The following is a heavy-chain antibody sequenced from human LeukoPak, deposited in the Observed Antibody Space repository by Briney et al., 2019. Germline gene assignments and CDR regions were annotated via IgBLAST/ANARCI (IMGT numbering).Heavy chain of an antibody. J-gene: IGHJ4*02. Sequence: GGSLRLSCAASGFTFSSYGMHWVRQAPGKGLEWVAVISYDGSNKYYADSVKGRFTISRDNSKNTLYLQMNSLRAEDTVVYYCAKDSSSFLQRKYYFDYWGQGTLVTVSS. CDR1: GFTFSSYG. CDR3: AKDSSSFLQRKYYFDY. D-gene: IGHD6-6*01. V-gene: IGHV3-30*18. CDR2: ISYDGSNK.